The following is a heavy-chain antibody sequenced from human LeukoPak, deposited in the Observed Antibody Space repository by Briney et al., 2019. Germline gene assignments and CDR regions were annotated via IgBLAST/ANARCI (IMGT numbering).Heavy chain of an antibody. Sequence: GGSLRVSCAASGFTFSSYGMHWVRQAPGKGLEWVAVISYDGSNKYYADSVKGRFTISRDNSKNTLYLQMNSLRAEDTAVYYCAKDAKYSSSEGDYYGMDVWGQGTTVTVSS. D-gene: IGHD6-6*01. CDR3: AKDAKYSSSEGDYYGMDV. V-gene: IGHV3-30*18. J-gene: IGHJ6*02. CDR1: GFTFSSYG. CDR2: ISYDGSNK.